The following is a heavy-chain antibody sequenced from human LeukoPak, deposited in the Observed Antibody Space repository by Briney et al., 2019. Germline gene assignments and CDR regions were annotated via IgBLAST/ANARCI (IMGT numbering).Heavy chain of an antibody. Sequence: ASVKVSCKASGYTFTGYYMHWVRQAPGQGLEWMGWIHPNSGGTNYAQKFQGRVPMTRATSISTAYMELSRLRSDDTAVYYCARGSASRGYYYHYYMDVWGKGTTVTASS. D-gene: IGHD3-16*01. CDR3: ARGSASRGYYYHYYMDV. CDR1: GYTFTGYY. J-gene: IGHJ6*03. CDR2: IHPNSGGT. V-gene: IGHV1-2*02.